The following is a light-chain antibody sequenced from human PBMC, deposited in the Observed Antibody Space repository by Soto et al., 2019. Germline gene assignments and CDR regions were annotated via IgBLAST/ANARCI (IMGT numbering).Light chain of an antibody. Sequence: QMTQSPSSLSASVGDRVTITCRASQSISSYLNWYQQKPGKAPKLLIYAASSLQSGVPSRFSGSGSGTDFTLTISSLQPEDFATYYCQQSYSTPVTFGQGTKVDIK. CDR2: AAS. V-gene: IGKV1-39*01. CDR1: QSISSY. CDR3: QQSYSTPVT. J-gene: IGKJ1*01.